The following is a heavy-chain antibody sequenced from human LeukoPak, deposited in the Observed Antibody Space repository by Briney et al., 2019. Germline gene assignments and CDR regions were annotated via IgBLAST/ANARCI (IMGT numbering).Heavy chain of an antibody. CDR3: ARARREMVDY. Sequence: SETLSLTXTVSGYSISSGYYWGWMRQPPGKGLEWIGSIYHSGSTYYNPSLKSRVTISVDTSKNQFSLKLSSVTAADTAVYYCARARREMVDYWGQGTLVTVSS. CDR1: GYSISSGYY. D-gene: IGHD5-24*01. J-gene: IGHJ4*02. V-gene: IGHV4-38-2*02. CDR2: IYHSGST.